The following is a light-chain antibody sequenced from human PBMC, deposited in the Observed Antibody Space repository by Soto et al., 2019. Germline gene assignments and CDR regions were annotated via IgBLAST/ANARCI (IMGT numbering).Light chain of an antibody. CDR2: DVS. Sequence: QSVLTQPASVSGSPGQSITISCTGTSSDVGGYNYVSWYQQHPGKAPKVMIYDVSNRPSGVSDRFSGSKSGNTASLTISGLQAEDEADYYCSSYTAGSTYAFGTGTKLTVL. CDR3: SSYTAGSTYA. V-gene: IGLV2-14*01. CDR1: SSDVGGYNY. J-gene: IGLJ1*01.